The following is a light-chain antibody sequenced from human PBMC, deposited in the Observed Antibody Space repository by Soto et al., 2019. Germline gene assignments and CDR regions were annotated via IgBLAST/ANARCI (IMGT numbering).Light chain of an antibody. Sequence: QSALTQPPSASGSPGQSVTISCTGTSSDVGGYNFVSWYQQHPGKAPKLMIYEVSKRPSGVPDRFSGSKSGNSASLTVSGLQAEDEPDYYCSSYAGSNNLGVFGGGTKLTVL. V-gene: IGLV2-8*01. CDR3: SSYAGSNNLGV. J-gene: IGLJ2*01. CDR2: EVS. CDR1: SSDVGGYNF.